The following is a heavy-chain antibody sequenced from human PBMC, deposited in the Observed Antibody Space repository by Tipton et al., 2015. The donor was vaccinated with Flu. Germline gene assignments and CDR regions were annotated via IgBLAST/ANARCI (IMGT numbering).Heavy chain of an antibody. Sequence: TLSLTCAVSGGCISSRSYYWTWIRQPAGKGLEWIGQIYTSGSTKYNPSLKSRVTMSLDTSKNQFSLKMSSVTAADTAMYYCARDYGDLNWFDPWGQGTLVTVSS. CDR1: GGCISSRSYY. CDR2: IYTSGST. CDR3: ARDYGDLNWFDP. V-gene: IGHV4-61*09. J-gene: IGHJ5*02. D-gene: IGHD4-17*01.